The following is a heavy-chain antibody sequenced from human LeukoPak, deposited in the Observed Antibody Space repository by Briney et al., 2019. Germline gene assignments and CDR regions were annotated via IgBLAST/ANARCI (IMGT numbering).Heavy chain of an antibody. J-gene: IGHJ4*02. CDR3: ARRAGAYSHPYDY. CDR1: GFTFSNYG. Sequence: GGSLRLSCGASGFTFSNYGMHWVRRAAGKGLEWVAFIRYDGSKKYYADSVKGRFTISRDISKNTLYLQMNSLRAEDTAVYYCARRAGAYSHPYDYWGQGTLVTVSS. CDR2: IRYDGSKK. D-gene: IGHD4/OR15-4a*01. V-gene: IGHV3-30*02.